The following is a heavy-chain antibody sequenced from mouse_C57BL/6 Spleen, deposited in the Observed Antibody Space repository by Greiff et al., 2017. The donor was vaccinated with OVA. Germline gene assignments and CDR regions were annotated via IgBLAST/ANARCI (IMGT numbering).Heavy chain of an antibody. CDR3: ARLIQHGNSAFDY. V-gene: IGHV1-50*01. D-gene: IGHD2-1*01. CDR1: GYTFTSYW. CDR2: IDPSDSYT. Sequence: QVQLQQPGAELVKPGASVKLSCKASGYTFTSYWMQWVKQRPGQGLEWIGEIDPSDSYTNYNQKFKGKATLTVDTSSSTAYMQLSSLTSEDSAVYYCARLIQHGNSAFDYWGQGTTLTVSS. J-gene: IGHJ2*01.